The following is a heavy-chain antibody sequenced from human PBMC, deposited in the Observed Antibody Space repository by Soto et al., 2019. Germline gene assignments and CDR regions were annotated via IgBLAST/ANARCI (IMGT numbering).Heavy chain of an antibody. CDR3: AKDDDMLPDDLDY. CDR2: VNAGGDAT. CDR1: GFTFSSYA. J-gene: IGHJ4*02. D-gene: IGHD3-9*01. V-gene: IGHV3-23*01. Sequence: LRLSCAASGFTFSSYAMTWVRQASGKGLEWVSTVNAGGDATYYADSLKGRFTISRDNSKNTLYLQMNSLRVEDTAVYYCAKDDDMLPDDLDYWGQGPLVTVYS.